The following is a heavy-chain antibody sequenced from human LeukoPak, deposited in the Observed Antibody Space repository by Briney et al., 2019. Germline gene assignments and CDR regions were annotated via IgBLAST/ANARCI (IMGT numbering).Heavy chain of an antibody. CDR3: ARDPDSTGYYDY. CDR1: GFTVSSIY. J-gene: IGHJ4*02. CDR2: LYSGGST. D-gene: IGHD3-22*01. V-gene: IGHV3-66*01. Sequence: GSLRLSCAASGFTVSSIYMSWVRQAPGKGLEWVSILYSGGSTYYADSVKGRFSISRDNSKNTLYLQMNSLRAEDTAVYYCARDPDSTGYYDYWGQGTLVTVSS.